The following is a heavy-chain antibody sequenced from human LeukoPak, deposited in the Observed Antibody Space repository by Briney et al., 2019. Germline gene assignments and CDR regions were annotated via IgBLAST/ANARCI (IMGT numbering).Heavy chain of an antibody. D-gene: IGHD2-2*01. V-gene: IGHV3-7*04. J-gene: IGHJ4*02. CDR3: ARDRRCSSTSCYYFDY. Sequence: PGGSLRLSCAASGFTFSSYWMTWVRQAPGKGLEWVANIKQVGSEEYYVDSVKGRFTISRDNAKNSLYLQMNSLRAEDTAVYYCARDRRCSSTSCYYFDYWGQGTLVTVSS. CDR2: IKQVGSEE. CDR1: GFTFSSYW.